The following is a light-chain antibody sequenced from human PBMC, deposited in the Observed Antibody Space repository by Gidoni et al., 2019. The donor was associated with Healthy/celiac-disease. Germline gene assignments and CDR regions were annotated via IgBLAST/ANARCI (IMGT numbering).Light chain of an antibody. Sequence: ETVMTQSPATLSVSPGERATLSCRASQSVSNSLAWYQQKPGQGPRLLIYGASTRATGIPARFSGSGSGTEFTLTISSLLSEDFAVYYCQQYNNWPPYTFXQXTKLEIK. CDR1: QSVSNS. V-gene: IGKV3-15*01. J-gene: IGKJ2*01. CDR3: QQYNNWPPYT. CDR2: GAS.